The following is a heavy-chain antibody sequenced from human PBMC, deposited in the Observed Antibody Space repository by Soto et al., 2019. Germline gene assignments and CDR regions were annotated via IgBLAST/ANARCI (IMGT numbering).Heavy chain of an antibody. D-gene: IGHD3-16*01. CDR3: ARDRGGGNWFDT. CDR2: IYFSGTT. CDR1: GGSISSGGYY. V-gene: IGHV4-31*03. J-gene: IGHJ5*02. Sequence: SETLSLTCTVSGGSISSGGYYWSWIRQYPGKGLDWIGYIYFSGTTYYNPSLKSRVTISLDTSKNQFSLKLSSVTAADAAVYYCARDRGGGNWFDTWGQGTLVTVSS.